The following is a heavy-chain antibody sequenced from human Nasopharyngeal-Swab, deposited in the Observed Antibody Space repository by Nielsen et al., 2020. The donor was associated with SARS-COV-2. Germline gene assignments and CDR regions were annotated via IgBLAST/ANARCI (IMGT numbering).Heavy chain of an antibody. CDR2: INHSGST. D-gene: IGHD3-10*01. CDR1: GGSFNNYY. Sequence: SETLSLTCAVYGGSFNNYYWSWIRQPPGKGLKWIGEINHSGSTNYNPSLKSRVTISVDTSKNQFSLKLSSVTAADTAVYYCATIGGSSYYYGSGRFGYYYGMDVWGQGTTVTVSS. CDR3: ATIGGSSYYYGSGRFGYYYGMDV. V-gene: IGHV4-34*01. J-gene: IGHJ6*02.